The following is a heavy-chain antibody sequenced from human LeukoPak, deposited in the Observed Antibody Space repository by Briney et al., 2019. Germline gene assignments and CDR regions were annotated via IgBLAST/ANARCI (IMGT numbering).Heavy chain of an antibody. CDR3: ARERGYCGGDCYVNWFDP. V-gene: IGHV3-48*04. D-gene: IGHD2-21*02. Sequence: GGSLGLSCAASGFTFSSYAMHWVRQAPGKGLEWVSHISSSGSTIYYADSVKGRFTISRDNAKNSLYLQMNSLRAEDTAVYYCARERGYCGGDCYVNWFDPWGQGTLVTVSS. CDR2: ISSSGSTI. J-gene: IGHJ5*02. CDR1: GFTFSSYA.